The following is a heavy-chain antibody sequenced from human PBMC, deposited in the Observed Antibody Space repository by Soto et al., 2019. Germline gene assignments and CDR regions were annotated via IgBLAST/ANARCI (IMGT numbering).Heavy chain of an antibody. Sequence: PWETLSLTCTVSGGSIRNVYWSWIRQPPGKGLEWIGFIFHSGNAKYNPSLKSRVTISVDTSKNQFSLSLDSVTAADTAVYFCARAHAPTLPFDYWGQVTLVTVSS. V-gene: IGHV4-59*01. CDR3: ARAHAPTLPFDY. CDR1: GGSIRNVY. CDR2: IFHSGNA. J-gene: IGHJ4*01. D-gene: IGHD2-2*01.